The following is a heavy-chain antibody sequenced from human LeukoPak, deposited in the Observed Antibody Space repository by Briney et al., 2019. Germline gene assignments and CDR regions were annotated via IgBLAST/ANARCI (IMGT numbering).Heavy chain of an antibody. CDR2: ISYDGSNK. V-gene: IGHV3-30-3*02. D-gene: IGHD4-17*01. J-gene: IGHJ6*02. Sequence: GRSLRLSCAASGFTFSSYAMHWVRQAPGKGLEWVAVISYDGSNKFYADSVKGRFTISKDNSKNTLYLQMNSLRGEDTALYYCAKLLHDYGDTPHYYGMDVWGQGTMVTVSS. CDR1: GFTFSSYA. CDR3: AKLLHDYGDTPHYYGMDV.